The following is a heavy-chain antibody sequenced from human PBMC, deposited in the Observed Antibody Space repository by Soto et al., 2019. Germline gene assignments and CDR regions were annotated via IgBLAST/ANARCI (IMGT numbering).Heavy chain of an antibody. V-gene: IGHV5-10-1*01. CDR2: IDPSDSYT. CDR3: ARGHYYDSSGYSYGMDV. D-gene: IGHD3-22*01. Sequence: GESLKISCKGPGYSFTSYWISWVRQMPGKGLEWMGRIDPSDSYTNYSPSFQGHVTISADKSISTAYLQWSSLKASDTAMYYCARGHYYDSSGYSYGMDVWGQGTTVTVSS. J-gene: IGHJ6*02. CDR1: GYSFTSYW.